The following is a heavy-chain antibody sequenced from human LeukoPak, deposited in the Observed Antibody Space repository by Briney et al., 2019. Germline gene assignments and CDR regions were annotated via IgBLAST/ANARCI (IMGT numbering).Heavy chain of an antibody. CDR2: ISYSGSTI. CDR3: ARETGEDYYYYYYMDV. J-gene: IGHJ6*03. CDR1: GFTFSGYS. Sequence: GGSLRLSCEASGFTFSGYSMNWVRQAPGKGLEWLSYISYSGSTIYYADSVKGRFTISIDNAKNSVSLQMNSLRAEDTAVYYCARETGEDYYYYYYMDVWGKGTTVTVSS. D-gene: IGHD7-27*01. V-gene: IGHV3-48*01.